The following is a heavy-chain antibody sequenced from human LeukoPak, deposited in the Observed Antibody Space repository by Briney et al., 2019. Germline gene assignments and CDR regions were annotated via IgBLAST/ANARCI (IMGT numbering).Heavy chain of an antibody. J-gene: IGHJ5*02. CDR1: GGSISSYY. CDR2: IYYSGST. CDR3: ARGLTYYDFWSGDRYNWFDP. V-gene: IGHV4-59*12. D-gene: IGHD3-3*01. Sequence: SETLSLTCTVSGGSISSYYWSWIRQPPGKGLEWIGYIYYSGSTNYNPSLKSRVTISVDTSKNQFSLKLSSVTAADTAVYYCARGLTYYDFWSGDRYNWFDPWGQGTLVTVSS.